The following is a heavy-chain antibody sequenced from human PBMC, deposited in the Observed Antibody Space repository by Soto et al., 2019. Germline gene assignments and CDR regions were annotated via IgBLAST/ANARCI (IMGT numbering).Heavy chain of an antibody. CDR1: GGSMSSSNW. V-gene: IGHV4-4*02. J-gene: IGHJ4*02. Sequence: SETLSLTCTVSGGSMSSSNWWNWVRQPPGKGLEWIGETHHSGRTNYNPSLKSRVTISVDTSKNQFSLKLSSLTAADTAVYYCARRQWLRIFDCWGQGTLVTVSS. D-gene: IGHD5-12*01. CDR2: THHSGRT. CDR3: ARRQWLRIFDC.